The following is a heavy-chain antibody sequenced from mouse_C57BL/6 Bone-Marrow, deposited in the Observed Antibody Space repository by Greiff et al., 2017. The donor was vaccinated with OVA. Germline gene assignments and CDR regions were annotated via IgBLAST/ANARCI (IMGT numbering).Heavy chain of an antibody. CDR2: ISNLAYSI. CDR3: ARDSRGFAY. V-gene: IGHV5-15*01. CDR1: GFTFSDYG. Sequence: EVNVVESGGGLVQPGGSLKLSCAASGFTFSDYGMAWVRQAPRKGPEWVAFISNLAYSIYYAATVTGRFTISRENAKNTLYLEMSSLRSEDTAMYYCARDSRGFAYWGQGTLVTVSA. J-gene: IGHJ3*01. D-gene: IGHD1-1*01.